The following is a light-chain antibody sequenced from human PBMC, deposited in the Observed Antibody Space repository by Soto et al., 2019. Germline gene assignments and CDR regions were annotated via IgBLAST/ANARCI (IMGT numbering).Light chain of an antibody. J-gene: IGKJ1*01. CDR3: QHYNNWPPWT. CDR1: QSVSSN. V-gene: IGKV3-15*01. CDR2: RAS. Sequence: EIVMTQSPATLSVSPGERATLSCRASQSVSSNLAWYQQKPGQAPRLLIYRASTRATGIPARCSGSGSGTDFTLTISSLQYEDFAVYYCQHYNNWPPWTFGQGTKVEIK.